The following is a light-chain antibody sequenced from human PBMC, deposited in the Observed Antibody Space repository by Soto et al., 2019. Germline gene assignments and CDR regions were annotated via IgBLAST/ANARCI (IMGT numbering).Light chain of an antibody. CDR1: RGITTY. J-gene: IGKJ5*01. CDR3: QQANSFPT. Sequence: IQMTQSPSSLSASVGDRVTITCRASRGITTYLSWYQQKPGKVPKLLIYDASSLESGVPSRFSGSGSGTEFTLTISSLQPDDFATYYCQQANSFPTFGQGTRLEIK. CDR2: DAS. V-gene: IGKV1-13*02.